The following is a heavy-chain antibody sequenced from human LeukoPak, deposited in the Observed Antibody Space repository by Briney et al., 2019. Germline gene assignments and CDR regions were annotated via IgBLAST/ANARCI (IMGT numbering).Heavy chain of an antibody. V-gene: IGHV3-9*01. Sequence: GGSLRLSCAASGFTFDDYAMHWVRQAPGKGLEWVSGISWNSGSIGYADSVKGRFTISRDNAKNSLYLQMNSLRAEDTVLYYCANILSGRGFDYWGQGTLVTVSS. CDR3: ANILSGRGFDY. J-gene: IGHJ4*02. CDR2: ISWNSGSI. D-gene: IGHD3-10*01. CDR1: GFTFDDYA.